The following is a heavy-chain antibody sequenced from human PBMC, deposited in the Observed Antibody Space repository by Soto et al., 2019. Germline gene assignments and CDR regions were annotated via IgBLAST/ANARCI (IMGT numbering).Heavy chain of an antibody. CDR3: RAAAGSPY. J-gene: IGHJ4*02. D-gene: IGHD6-13*01. CDR2: IKQDGSEK. Sequence: ESGGGLVQPGGSLRLSCAASGFTFSSYWMSWVRQAPGKGLEWVANIKQDGSEKYYVDSVKGRFTISRDNAKNSPYLQMNSLRAEDTAVYYFRAAAGSPYWGQGTLVPVSS. CDR1: GFTFSSYW. V-gene: IGHV3-7*01.